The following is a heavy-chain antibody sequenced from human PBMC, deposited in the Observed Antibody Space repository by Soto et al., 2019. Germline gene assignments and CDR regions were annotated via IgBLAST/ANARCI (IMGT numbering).Heavy chain of an antibody. CDR3: ARDGRGSYYRVDY. Sequence: QVQLVESGGGVVQPGRSLRLSCAASGFTFSSYGMHWVRQAPGKGLEWVAGIWYDGSNKYYADSVKGRFTISRDNSKNTLYLQMNSLRAEDTAVYYCARDGRGSYYRVDYWGQGTLVTVSS. CDR2: IWYDGSNK. CDR1: GFTFSSYG. D-gene: IGHD1-26*01. V-gene: IGHV3-33*01. J-gene: IGHJ4*02.